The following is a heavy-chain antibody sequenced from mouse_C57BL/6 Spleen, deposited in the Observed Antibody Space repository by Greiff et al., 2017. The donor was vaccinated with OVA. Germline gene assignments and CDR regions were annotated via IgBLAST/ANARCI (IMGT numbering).Heavy chain of an antibody. V-gene: IGHV1-39*01. D-gene: IGHD1-1*01. CDR2: INPNYGTT. CDR1: GYSFTDYN. Sequence: QLQESGPELVKPGASVKISCKASGYSFTDYNMNWVKQSNGKSLEWIGVINPNYGTTSYNQKFKGKATLTVDQSSSTAYMQLNSLTSEDSAVYYCARSDYYVKVSYFDYWGQGTTLTVSS. CDR3: ARSDYYVKVSYFDY. J-gene: IGHJ2*01.